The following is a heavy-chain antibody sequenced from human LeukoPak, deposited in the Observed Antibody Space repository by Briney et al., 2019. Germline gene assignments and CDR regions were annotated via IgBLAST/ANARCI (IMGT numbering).Heavy chain of an antibody. CDR3: AKEGRYGEYLDY. CDR1: GFAFSNYG. D-gene: IGHD3-10*01. V-gene: IGHV3-30*18. Sequence: PGGSLRLSCAASGFAFSNYGIYWVLQAPGKGLEWVAVISNDGSEKYYADSVKGRFTISRDNSKNTVFLQMNSLRPDDTAVYYCAKEGRYGEYLDYWGQGTLVTGSS. J-gene: IGHJ4*02. CDR2: ISNDGSEK.